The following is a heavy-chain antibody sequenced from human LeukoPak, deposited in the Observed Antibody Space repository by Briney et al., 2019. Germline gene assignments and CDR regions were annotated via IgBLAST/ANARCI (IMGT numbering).Heavy chain of an antibody. J-gene: IGHJ4*02. CDR3: TKEGGPMAVTTERYSFDQ. D-gene: IGHD4-17*01. CDR2: VSNDGRVQ. Sequence: GRSLRLSCAASGLTFSNYGMHWVRQAPGKGLEWVAVVSNDGRVQYYADSVKGRFTISRDNSKNTLSLQMDSLRAEDTAVYYCTKEGGPMAVTTERYSFDQWGQGTLATVSS. V-gene: IGHV3-30*18. CDR1: GLTFSNYG.